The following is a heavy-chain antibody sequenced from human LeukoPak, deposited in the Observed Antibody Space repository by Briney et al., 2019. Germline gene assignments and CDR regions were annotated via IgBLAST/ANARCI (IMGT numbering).Heavy chain of an antibody. D-gene: IGHD1-26*01. CDR1: GFTFSSYS. Sequence: GGSLRLSCAASGFTFSSYSMNWVRQAPGKGLEWVSSISSSSYIYYADSVKGRFTISRDNAKNSLYLQMNSLRAEDTAVYYCARDDGVGATDPIDYWGQGTLVTVSS. J-gene: IGHJ4*02. V-gene: IGHV3-21*01. CDR3: ARDDGVGATDPIDY. CDR2: ISSSSYI.